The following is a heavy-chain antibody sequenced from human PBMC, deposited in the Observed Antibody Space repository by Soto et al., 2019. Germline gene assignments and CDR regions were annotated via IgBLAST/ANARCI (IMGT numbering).Heavy chain of an antibody. D-gene: IGHD2-2*01. V-gene: IGHV3-53*01. Sequence: EVQLVESGGGLIQPGGSLRLSCAASGFNVSSNYMSWVRQAPGKGLEWLSVIYSGGSTSYAESVKSRFTISRDNSKTTLNLQMNALRVEDTAVYYCGRGPNVGTSTSRGEGPLVTVAS. CDR1: GFNVSSNY. CDR2: IYSGGST. J-gene: IGHJ4*02. CDR3: GRGPNVGTSTS.